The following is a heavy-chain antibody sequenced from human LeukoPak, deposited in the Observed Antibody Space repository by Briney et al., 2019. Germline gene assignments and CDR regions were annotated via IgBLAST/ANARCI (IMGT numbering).Heavy chain of an antibody. CDR2: IYPGDSDT. V-gene: IGHV5-51*01. CDR1: GYSFTTYW. J-gene: IGHJ4*02. Sequence: PGESLKISCRGSGYSFTTYWIGWVRQMPGKGLEWMGIIYPGDSDTRYTPSFQGQVTMSADKSINTAYLQWSSLRASDTAMYYCARRQGCSSSSCPPDYWGQGTLVTVPP. D-gene: IGHD2-2*01. CDR3: ARRQGCSSSSCPPDY.